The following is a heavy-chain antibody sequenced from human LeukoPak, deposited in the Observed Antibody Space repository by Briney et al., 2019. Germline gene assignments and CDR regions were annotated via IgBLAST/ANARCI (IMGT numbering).Heavy chain of an antibody. Sequence: GGSLRLSCAASGFTFSSYGMHWVRQAPGKGLEWVAVIWYDGSNKYYADSVKGRFTISRDNSKNTLYLQMNSLRAEDTAIYYCTRVGYIDEGIDYWGQGTLVTVSS. D-gene: IGHD5-24*01. J-gene: IGHJ4*02. CDR2: IWYDGSNK. CDR3: TRVGYIDEGIDY. CDR1: GFTFSSYG. V-gene: IGHV3-33*01.